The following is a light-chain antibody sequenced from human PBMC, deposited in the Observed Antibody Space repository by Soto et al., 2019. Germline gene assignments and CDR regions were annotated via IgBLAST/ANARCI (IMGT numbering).Light chain of an antibody. Sequence: EIVLTQSPGTLSLSPGERATLSCRASQSVTGSYLAWYQQKPGQAPRLLIYGASTRATGIPDRFSGSGSGTDFPLTVSRLEPEDFAVYYCQQYGSSPPKTFGQGTKVEIK. CDR3: QQYGSSPPKT. CDR1: QSVTGSY. V-gene: IGKV3-20*01. CDR2: GAS. J-gene: IGKJ1*01.